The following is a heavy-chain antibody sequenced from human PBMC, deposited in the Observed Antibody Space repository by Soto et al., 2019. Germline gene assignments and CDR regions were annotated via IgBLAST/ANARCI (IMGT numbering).Heavy chain of an antibody. J-gene: IGHJ4*02. CDR1: GFTFSNHA. Sequence: GGSLRLSCAVSGFTFSNHAMSWVRQSPGKGLEWVSAISTAVGAAYYADSVKGRFTISRDDSNNTLFLQMNSLRAEDTAVYYCAKDRTAAARNFDYWGQGTLVTVSS. CDR2: ISTAVGAA. D-gene: IGHD6-13*01. V-gene: IGHV3-23*01. CDR3: AKDRTAAARNFDY.